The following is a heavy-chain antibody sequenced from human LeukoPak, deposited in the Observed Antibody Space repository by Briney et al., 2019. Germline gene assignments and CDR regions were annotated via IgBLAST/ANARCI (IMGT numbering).Heavy chain of an antibody. CDR2: LYYSGST. V-gene: IGHV4-59*12. J-gene: IGHJ1*01. CDR1: GGSISGYY. CDR3: ASESSPSYSSSWYPRSRYFQH. D-gene: IGHD6-13*01. Sequence: SETLSLTCTVSGGSISGYYWSWIRQPPGKGLEWIGYLYYSGSTKYNPSLKSRVTISVDTSKNQFSLKLSSVTAADTAVYYCASESSPSYSSSWYPRSRYFQHWGQGTLVTVSS.